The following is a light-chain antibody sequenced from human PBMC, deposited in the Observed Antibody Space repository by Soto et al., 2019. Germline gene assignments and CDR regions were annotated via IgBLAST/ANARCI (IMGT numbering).Light chain of an antibody. J-gene: IGKJ1*01. CDR2: GAS. V-gene: IGKV3-20*01. CDR1: QSVSSSF. Sequence: EIVLTQSPGTLSLSPGERATLSCRASQSVSSSFLAWYRHKPGQPPRLLIYGASNRATGIPDRFTGSGSGTDFTLTISRLEPEDFALYYCQQYGNSYPWTFGQGTKVEVK. CDR3: QQYGNSYPWT.